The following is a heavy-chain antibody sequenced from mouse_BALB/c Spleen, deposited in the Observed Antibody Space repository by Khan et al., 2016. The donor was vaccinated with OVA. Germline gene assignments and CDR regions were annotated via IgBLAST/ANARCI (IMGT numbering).Heavy chain of an antibody. Sequence: HPKQSRAELTRPGASVKMSCQASAYTFTSYTIHWIKLRPGQGLEWLGFINPSNGYTNYNQKFKDKATLIADKSSTTVYMQLRSLTSDESAVYNCVRDGAYHRSDGWLAYWGQGTLVTVSA. J-gene: IGHJ3*01. V-gene: IGHV1-4*01. CDR2: INPSNGYT. CDR3: VRDGAYHRSDGWLAY. CDR1: AYTFTSYT. D-gene: IGHD2-14*01.